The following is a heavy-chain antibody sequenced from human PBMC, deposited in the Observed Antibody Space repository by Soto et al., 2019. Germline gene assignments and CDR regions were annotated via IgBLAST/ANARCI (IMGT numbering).Heavy chain of an antibody. Sequence: QVQLVQSGAEVKKPGSSVKVSCKASGGTFSSYAISWVRQAPGQGLEWMGGIIPIFGTANYAQKFQGRVTITADKSTSTAYMELSSLRSEDTAVYYCAREGQQLLQYYYYYGMDVWCQGTTVTVSS. CDR3: AREGQQLLQYYYYYGMDV. CDR2: IIPIFGTA. J-gene: IGHJ6*02. CDR1: GGTFSSYA. V-gene: IGHV1-69*06. D-gene: IGHD6-13*01.